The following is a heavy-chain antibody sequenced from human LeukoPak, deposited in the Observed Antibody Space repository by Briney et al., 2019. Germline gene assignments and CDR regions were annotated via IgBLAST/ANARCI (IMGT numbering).Heavy chain of an antibody. CDR2: ISSSGSTT. CDR3: PNSIVGAAGFDY. V-gene: IGHV3-48*03. Sequence: GGSLRLSCAASGFTFSSYEMNWVRQAPGKGLEWVSYISSSGSTTYYADSMRGRFTISRDNAKNSLYLQMNSLRAEDTAIYYCPNSIVGAAGFDYWGQGALVTVSS. J-gene: IGHJ4*02. D-gene: IGHD1-26*01. CDR1: GFTFSSYE.